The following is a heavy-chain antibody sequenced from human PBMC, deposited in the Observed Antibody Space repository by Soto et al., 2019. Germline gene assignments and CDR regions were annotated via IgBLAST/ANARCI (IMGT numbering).Heavy chain of an antibody. CDR1: GFSLSSHA. Sequence: GGSLRFSCVASGFSLSSHAVSWVRQTPEKGLEWVSSISDSGSTIYYADSVKGRFTISRDNAKNSLYLQMNSLRAEDTAVYYCARDLSAAAGTPTWFDPWGQGTLVTVSS. J-gene: IGHJ5*02. V-gene: IGHV3-48*03. D-gene: IGHD6-13*01. CDR2: ISDSGSTI. CDR3: ARDLSAAAGTPTWFDP.